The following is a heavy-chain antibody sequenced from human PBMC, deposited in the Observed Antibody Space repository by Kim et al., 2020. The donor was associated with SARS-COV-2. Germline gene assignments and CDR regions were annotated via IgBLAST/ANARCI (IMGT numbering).Heavy chain of an antibody. J-gene: IGHJ4*02. D-gene: IGHD3-10*01. V-gene: IGHV3-30*04. CDR2: ISYDGSNK. Sequence: GGSLRLSCAASGFTFSSYAMHWVRQAPGKGLEWVAVISYDGSNKYYADSVKGRFTISRDNSKNTLYLQMNSLRAEDTAVYYCARDHYGFGDSLDYWGQGT. CDR3: ARDHYGFGDSLDY. CDR1: GFTFSSYA.